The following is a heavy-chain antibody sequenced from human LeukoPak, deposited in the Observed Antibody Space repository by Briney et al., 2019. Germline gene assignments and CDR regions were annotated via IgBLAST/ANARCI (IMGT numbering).Heavy chain of an antibody. CDR2: IYYSGST. V-gene: IGHV4-59*11. D-gene: IGHD6-19*01. CDR1: GGSISSHY. J-gene: IGHJ4*02. CDR3: ARGGWYEDC. Sequence: SETLSLTCTVSGGSISSHYWSWIRQPPGKGLEWIGYIYYSGSTNYNSSLKSRVTMSVDTSNNQFSLKLSSVTAADTAVYYCARGGWYEDCWGQGTLVTVSS.